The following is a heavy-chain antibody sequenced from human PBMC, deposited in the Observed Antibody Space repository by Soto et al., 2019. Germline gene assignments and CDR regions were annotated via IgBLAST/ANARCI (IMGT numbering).Heavy chain of an antibody. D-gene: IGHD3-3*01. CDR1: GFTFSSYS. J-gene: IGHJ3*02. Sequence: GGSLRLFCAATGFTFSSYSMNWVRQAPGKGLEWVSSISSSSSYIYYADSVKGRFTISRDEAKNSLYLQMNSLRAEDKAMYYCARDRTGEFWSGYDAFDIWGQGTMVTVSS. CDR2: ISSSSSYI. CDR3: ARDRTGEFWSGYDAFDI. V-gene: IGHV3-21*03.